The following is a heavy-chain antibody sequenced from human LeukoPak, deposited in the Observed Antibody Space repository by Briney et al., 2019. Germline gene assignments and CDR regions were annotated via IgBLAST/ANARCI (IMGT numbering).Heavy chain of an antibody. CDR3: AREGTKSLAFDI. V-gene: IGHV1-2*04. CDR2: INPNSGGT. Sequence: ASVKVSCKASGYTFTSYGISWVRQAPGQGLEWMGWINPNSGGTNYAQKFQGWVTMTRDTSISTAYMELSRLRSDDTAVYYCAREGTKSLAFDIWGQGTMVTVSS. D-gene: IGHD2-2*01. CDR1: GYTFTSYG. J-gene: IGHJ3*02.